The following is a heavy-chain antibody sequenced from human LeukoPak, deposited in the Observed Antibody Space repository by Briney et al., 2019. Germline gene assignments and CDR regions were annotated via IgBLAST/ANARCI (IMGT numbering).Heavy chain of an antibody. J-gene: IGHJ4*02. D-gene: IGHD3-10*01. CDR1: VGPFSGYF. V-gene: IGHV4-34*01. CDR2: IHNSGTT. CDR3: ARRYYYNLGSFPFDF. Sequence: PSETLSLTCAVSVGPFSGYFCSCIRQSSGKGLEFILEIHNSGTTNYNPSLNSRVTISEATSKNQFYMNLSSVTAADTAVYYCARRYYYNLGSFPFDFWGQGTLVTVSS.